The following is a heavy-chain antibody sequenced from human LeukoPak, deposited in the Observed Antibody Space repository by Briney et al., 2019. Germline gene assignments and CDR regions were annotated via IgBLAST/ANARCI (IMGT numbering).Heavy chain of an antibody. CDR3: ARHSPYFDY. CDR1: GFTFSSYE. J-gene: IGHJ4*02. D-gene: IGHD2-21*01. Sequence: GGSLRLSCAASGFTFSSYEMNWVRQAPGKGLEWVSYISGSCSSVYYADSVKGRFTISRDNAKNSLYLQMNSLRAEDTAVYYCARHSPYFDYWGQGALVTVSS. V-gene: IGHV3-48*03. CDR2: ISGSCSSV.